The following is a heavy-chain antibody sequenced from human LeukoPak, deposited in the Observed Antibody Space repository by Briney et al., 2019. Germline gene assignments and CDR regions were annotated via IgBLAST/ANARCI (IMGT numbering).Heavy chain of an antibody. V-gene: IGHV4-34*01. CDR1: GGPFSGYF. CDR3: ARGDVAARLQT. J-gene: IGHJ4*02. Sequence: SETLSLTCTVYGGPFSGYFWTWIRQPPGKGLEWIGEISHTGSTNYHPSLKSRVTISVDTSKNQFSLKLNSMTAADTAVYYCARGDVAARLQTWGQGTLVTVSS. D-gene: IGHD6-6*01. CDR2: ISHTGST.